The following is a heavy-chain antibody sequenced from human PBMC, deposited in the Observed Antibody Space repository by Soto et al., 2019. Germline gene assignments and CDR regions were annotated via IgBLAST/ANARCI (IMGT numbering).Heavy chain of an antibody. Sequence: QVQLVQSGAEVKKPGASVKVSCKVSGYTLTELSMHWVRQAPGKGLEWMGGFDPEDGETIYAQKFQGRVTMTEDTSXDXXYMELSSLRSEDTAVYYCATAIRYDSSGPPGYFDYWGQGTLVTVSS. J-gene: IGHJ4*02. CDR1: GYTLTELS. CDR2: FDPEDGET. CDR3: ATAIRYDSSGPPGYFDY. D-gene: IGHD3-22*01. V-gene: IGHV1-24*01.